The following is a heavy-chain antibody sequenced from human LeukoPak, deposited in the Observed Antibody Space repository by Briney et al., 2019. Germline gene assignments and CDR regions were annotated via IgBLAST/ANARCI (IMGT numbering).Heavy chain of an antibody. Sequence: KASETLSLTCTVSGGSISSGSYYWSWIRQPPGKGLEWIGYIYYSGSTNYNPSLKSRVTISVDTSKNQFSLKLSSVTAADTAVYYCARDRSRGFFSSNAFDIWGQGTMVTVSS. D-gene: IGHD6-6*01. V-gene: IGHV4-61*01. J-gene: IGHJ3*02. CDR2: IYYSGST. CDR1: GGSISSGSYY. CDR3: ARDRSRGFFSSNAFDI.